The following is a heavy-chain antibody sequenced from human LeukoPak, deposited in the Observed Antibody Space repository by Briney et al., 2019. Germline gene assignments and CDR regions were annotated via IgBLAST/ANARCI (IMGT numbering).Heavy chain of an antibody. CDR1: GGSISSYY. CDR2: IYTSGTT. J-gene: IGHJ4*02. Sequence: PSETLSLTCTVSGGSISSYYWSWIRQPAGKGLEWIGRIYTSGTTHYNPSLKSRVTMSVDTSKNQFSLKLSSVTAADTAVYYCARLSTVTTSFDXWGQGTLVTVSS. D-gene: IGHD4-17*01. V-gene: IGHV4-4*07. CDR3: ARLSTVTTSFDX.